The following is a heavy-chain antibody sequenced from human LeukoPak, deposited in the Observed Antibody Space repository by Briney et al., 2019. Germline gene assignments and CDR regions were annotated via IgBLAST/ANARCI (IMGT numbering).Heavy chain of an antibody. D-gene: IGHD3-10*01. J-gene: IGHJ5*02. CDR2: IYYSGST. Sequence: SETLSLTCTVSGGSISSYYWSWIRQPPGKGLEWIGYIYYSGSTNYNPSLKSRVTISVDKSKNQFSLKLSSVTAADTAVYYCASVVTMVRGPPNWFDPWGQGTLVTVSS. CDR1: GGSISSYY. CDR3: ASVVTMVRGPPNWFDP. V-gene: IGHV4-59*12.